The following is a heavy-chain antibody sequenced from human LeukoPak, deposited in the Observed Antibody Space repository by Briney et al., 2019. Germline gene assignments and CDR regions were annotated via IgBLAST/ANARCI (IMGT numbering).Heavy chain of an antibody. CDR3: TRDVGVGGTSALDI. Sequence: PGGTLRLSCAASGFTLSDHYMDWVRQAPGKGLEWIGRSRNKANSHTTESAASVQGRFTISRDDSVNLMYLQMNSLKIEDTAVYFCTRDVGVGGTSALDIWGQGTEVTVSS. CDR2: SRNKANSHTT. D-gene: IGHD2-15*01. CDR1: GFTLSDHY. J-gene: IGHJ3*02. V-gene: IGHV3-72*01.